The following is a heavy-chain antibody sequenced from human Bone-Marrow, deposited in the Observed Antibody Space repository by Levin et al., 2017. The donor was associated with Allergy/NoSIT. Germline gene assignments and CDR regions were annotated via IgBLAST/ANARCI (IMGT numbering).Heavy chain of an antibody. V-gene: IGHV3-7*01. Sequence: GESLKISCAASGVLFRTYWMTWVRQAPGKGLEWVASITQDGSEKSFVDAVRGRFTISRDNAQNSLYLQMNNLRAEDTAVYYCAKIGEWEPTDGFDLWGQGTMVTVSS. CDR1: GVLFRTYW. D-gene: IGHD1-26*01. J-gene: IGHJ3*01. CDR3: AKIGEWEPTDGFDL. CDR2: ITQDGSEK.